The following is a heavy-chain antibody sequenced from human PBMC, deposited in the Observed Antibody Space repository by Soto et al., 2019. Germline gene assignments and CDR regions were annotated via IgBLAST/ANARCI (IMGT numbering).Heavy chain of an antibody. CDR2: ISYDGSNK. Sequence: QVQLVESGGGVVQPGRSLRLSCAASGFTFSSYAMHWVRQAPGKGLEWVAVISYDGSNKYYADSVKGRFTISRDNSKNTLYLQMNSLRAEDTAVYYCARPPEPYSSSWYYFDYWGQGTLVTVSS. CDR3: ARPPEPYSSSWYYFDY. J-gene: IGHJ4*02. CDR1: GFTFSSYA. V-gene: IGHV3-30-3*01. D-gene: IGHD6-13*01.